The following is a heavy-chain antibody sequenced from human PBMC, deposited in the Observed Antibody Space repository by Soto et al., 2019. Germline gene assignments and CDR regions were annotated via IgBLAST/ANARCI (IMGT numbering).Heavy chain of an antibody. CDR1: GGTFSSYA. J-gene: IGHJ4*02. CDR3: SYHYDSSGYYLY. Sequence: GSPVKVSCKASGGTFSSYAISWVRQAPGQGLEWMGGIIPIFGTANYAQKFQGRVTITADESTSTAYMELSSLRSEDTAVYYCSYHYDSSGYYLYWGQGTLVTVSS. D-gene: IGHD3-22*01. V-gene: IGHV1-69*13. CDR2: IIPIFGTA.